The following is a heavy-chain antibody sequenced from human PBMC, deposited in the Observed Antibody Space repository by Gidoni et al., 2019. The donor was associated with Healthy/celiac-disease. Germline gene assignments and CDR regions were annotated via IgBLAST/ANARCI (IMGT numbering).Heavy chain of an antibody. D-gene: IGHD6-6*01. CDR3: AKEPIAALLYGMDV. J-gene: IGHJ6*02. V-gene: IGHV3-9*01. CDR2: NSGSI. Sequence: NSGSIGYADSVKGRFTISRDNAKNSLYLQMNSLRAEDTALYYCAKEPIAALLYGMDVWGQGTTVTVSS.